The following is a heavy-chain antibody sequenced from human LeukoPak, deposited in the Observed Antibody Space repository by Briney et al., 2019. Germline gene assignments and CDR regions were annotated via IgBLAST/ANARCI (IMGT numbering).Heavy chain of an antibody. J-gene: IGHJ4*02. CDR1: GYTFTIYG. CDR2: ISAYNGNT. V-gene: IGHV1-18*01. CDR3: ATGSLLWFGELLFSFDY. D-gene: IGHD3-10*01. Sequence: GASVKVTCKASGYTFTIYGISWVRQAPGQGLEWMGWISAYNGNTNYAQKLQGRVTMTTDTSTSTAYMELRSLRSDDTAVYYCATGSLLWFGELLFSFDYWGQGTLVTVSS.